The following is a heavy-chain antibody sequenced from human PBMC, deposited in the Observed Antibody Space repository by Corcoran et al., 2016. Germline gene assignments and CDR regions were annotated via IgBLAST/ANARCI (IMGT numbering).Heavy chain of an antibody. CDR1: GYTFTSYD. CDR3: ASAPAALHYYYGMDV. CDR2: MNPNSGNT. Sequence: QVQLVQSGAEVKKPGASVKVSCKASGYTFTSYDINWVRQATGQGLEWMGWMNPNSGNTGDAQKFQGRVTMTRNTSISTAYMELSSLRSEDTAVYYCASAPAALHYYYGMDVWGQGTTVTVSS. D-gene: IGHD2-2*01. V-gene: IGHV1-8*01. J-gene: IGHJ6*02.